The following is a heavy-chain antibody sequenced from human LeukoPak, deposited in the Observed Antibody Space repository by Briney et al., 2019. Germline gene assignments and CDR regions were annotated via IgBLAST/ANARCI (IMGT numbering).Heavy chain of an antibody. CDR2: TSGSGGST. Sequence: GGSLRLSCAASGFTFSNYAMSWVRQAPGKGLEWVSATSGSGGSTYYADSVKGRFTISRDNSKNTLYLQMNSLRAGDTAVYYCARSSGSWLFDYGGQGTLVTVS. D-gene: IGHD1-26*01. CDR1: GFTFSNYA. CDR3: ARSSGSWLFDY. J-gene: IGHJ4*02. V-gene: IGHV3-23*01.